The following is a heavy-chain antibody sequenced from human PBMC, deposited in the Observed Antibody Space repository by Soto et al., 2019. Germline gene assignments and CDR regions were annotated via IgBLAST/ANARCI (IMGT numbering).Heavy chain of an antibody. CDR1: GFTFDAYA. CDR3: VKDSAGSCCTFYLDY. V-gene: IGHV3-9*01. CDR2: ISWNSGRI. D-gene: IGHD2-15*01. Sequence: EVQLVESGGGLVQPGRSLRLSCAASGFTFDAYAMHWVLQAPGKGLEWVSGISWNSGRIGYADSVKGRFTISRDNAKNSLFLQMSSLRVEDTALYYCVKDSAGSCCTFYLDYWGQGALVTVSS. J-gene: IGHJ4*02.